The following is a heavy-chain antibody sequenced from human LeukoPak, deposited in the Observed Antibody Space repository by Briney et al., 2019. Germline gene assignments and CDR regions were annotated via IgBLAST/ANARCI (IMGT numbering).Heavy chain of an antibody. V-gene: IGHV1-69*04. CDR3: ARDRHDYVWGSYLNFDY. CDR2: IIPILGIA. Sequence: ASVKVSCKASGGTFSSYAISWVRQALGQGLEWMGRIIPILGIANYAQKFQGRVTITADKSTSTAYMELSSLRSEDTAVYYCARDRHDYVWGSYLNFDYWGQGTLVTVSS. D-gene: IGHD3-16*02. J-gene: IGHJ4*02. CDR1: GGTFSSYA.